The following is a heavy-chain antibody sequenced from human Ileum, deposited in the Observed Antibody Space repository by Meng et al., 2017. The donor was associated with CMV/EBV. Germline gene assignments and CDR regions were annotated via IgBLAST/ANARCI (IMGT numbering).Heavy chain of an antibody. CDR2: ISHVGDT. Sequence: QLQRLQWRAGLCKPSEHRSLMCAVYIGALSEYKWTWIRQPPGKGLEWIGEISHVGDTNYNPSLRGRVTISVDMSKKQFSLNLASVTAADTAIYYCARASPQRRFLSYWGQGTLVTVSS. CDR3: ARASPQRRFLSY. J-gene: IGHJ4*02. V-gene: IGHV4-34*01. CDR1: IGALSEYK. D-gene: IGHD3-3*01.